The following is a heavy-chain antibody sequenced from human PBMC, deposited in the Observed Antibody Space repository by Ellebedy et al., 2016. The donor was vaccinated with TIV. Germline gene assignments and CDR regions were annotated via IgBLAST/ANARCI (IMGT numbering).Heavy chain of an antibody. D-gene: IGHD6-19*01. CDR3: AKDSGLSGWYFDY. CDR1: GFTFSIYA. CDR2: ISGSGGAT. Sequence: LSLTCAASGFTFSIYAMSWVRQAPGKGLEWVSLISGSGGATYYAAPLTGRFTTSRDNSNDMVYLQINSLRPDDTAVYYCAKDSGLSGWYFDYWGQGTLVTVSS. J-gene: IGHJ4*02. V-gene: IGHV3-23*01.